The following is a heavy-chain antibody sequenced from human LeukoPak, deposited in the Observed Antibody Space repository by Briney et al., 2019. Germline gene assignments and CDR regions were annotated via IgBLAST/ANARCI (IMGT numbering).Heavy chain of an antibody. CDR1: GGSFSGYY. J-gene: IGHJ4*02. CDR2: INHSGST. Sequence: PSETLSLTCAVYGGSFSGYYWSWIRQPPGKGLEWIGEINHSGSTNYNPSLKSRVTIPVDTSKNQFSLKLSSVTAADTAVYYCARGPESYGDYKTYYFDYWGQGTLVTVSS. D-gene: IGHD4-17*01. V-gene: IGHV4-34*01. CDR3: ARGPESYGDYKTYYFDY.